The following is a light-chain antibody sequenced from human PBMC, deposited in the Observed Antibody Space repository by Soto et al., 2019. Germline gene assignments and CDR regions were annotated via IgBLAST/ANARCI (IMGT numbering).Light chain of an antibody. J-gene: IGKJ4*02. Sequence: DIQLTQSPSFLSASVGDRVTITCRASQGIRDFLAWYQQKPGKAPKLLIYAASTLQAGVPTRFSGLASGTEFALTFSNLQPAYAATYCCPQFNVYPLTFGGGTKVEIK. V-gene: IGKV1-9*01. CDR1: QGIRDF. CDR3: PQFNVYPLT. CDR2: AAS.